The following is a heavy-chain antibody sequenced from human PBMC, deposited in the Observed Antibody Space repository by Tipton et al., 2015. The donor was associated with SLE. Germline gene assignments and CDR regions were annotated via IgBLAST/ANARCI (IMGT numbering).Heavy chain of an antibody. CDR1: GGSISSYY. D-gene: IGHD3-22*01. J-gene: IGHJ4*02. V-gene: IGHV4-59*06. Sequence: TLSLTCTVSGGSISSYYWSWIRQPPGKGLEWIGYIYYTMSAYYNPSLKSRVIISLDTSKNHFSLKLSSVTAADTAVYYCARVPRTFYYDYSGHFDYWGPGTLVTVSS. CDR2: IYYTMSA. CDR3: ARVPRTFYYDYSGHFDY.